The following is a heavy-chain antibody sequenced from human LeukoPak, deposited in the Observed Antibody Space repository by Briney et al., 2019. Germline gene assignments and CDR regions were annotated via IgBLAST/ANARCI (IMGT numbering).Heavy chain of an antibody. CDR3: ARVPPGLSYFDY. Sequence: GASVRVSCKASGYTFTGYYMHWVGQAPGQGREGMGWINTDSGGTKYAEKFQGRGTMTRDTSITTAYMELSRLRSDDTAVYYCARVPPGLSYFDYWGQGTLVTVSS. J-gene: IGHJ4*02. CDR2: INTDSGGT. CDR1: GYTFTGYY. D-gene: IGHD3/OR15-3a*01. V-gene: IGHV1-2*02.